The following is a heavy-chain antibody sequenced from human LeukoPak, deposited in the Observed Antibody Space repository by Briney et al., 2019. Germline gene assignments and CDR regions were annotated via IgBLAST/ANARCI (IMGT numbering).Heavy chain of an antibody. Sequence: GASVKVSCKASGYTFTGYYMHWVRQAPGQGLEWMGWINPNSGGTNYAQKFQGRVTMTRDTSISTAYMGLSRLRSDDTAVYYCARVGPLRYFDWLPIDYWGQGTLVTVSS. CDR1: GYTFTGYY. J-gene: IGHJ4*02. CDR2: INPNSGGT. D-gene: IGHD3-9*01. V-gene: IGHV1-2*02. CDR3: ARVGPLRYFDWLPIDY.